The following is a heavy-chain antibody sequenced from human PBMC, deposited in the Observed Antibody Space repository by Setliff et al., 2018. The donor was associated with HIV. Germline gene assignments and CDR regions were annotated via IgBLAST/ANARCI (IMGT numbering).Heavy chain of an antibody. Sequence: LRLSCAASGFTFSNYWMSWVRQTPGKGLEWVANIKPDGSEKYYVDSVKGRFTISRDNAENSLYPQMNSLRAEDTAVYYCARDYVWGRRAFDIWG. CDR2: IKPDGSEK. CDR1: GFTFSNYW. D-gene: IGHD3-16*01. J-gene: IGHJ3*02. CDR3: ARDYVWGRRAFDI. V-gene: IGHV3-7*01.